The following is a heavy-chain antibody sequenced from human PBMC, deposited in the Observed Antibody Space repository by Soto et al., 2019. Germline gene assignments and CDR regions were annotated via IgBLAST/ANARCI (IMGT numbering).Heavy chain of an antibody. J-gene: IGHJ4*02. V-gene: IGHV1-46*01. Sequence: ASVKVSCKASGYTFTGYYIHWVRQAPGQGLEWMGIINPSGGTTTYAQKFQGRVTITSDTSTSTVYMEMSSLRSEDTAVYYCARAIAAATYWGQGTLVTVSS. CDR3: ARAIAAATY. D-gene: IGHD6-13*01. CDR1: GYTFTGYY. CDR2: INPSGGTT.